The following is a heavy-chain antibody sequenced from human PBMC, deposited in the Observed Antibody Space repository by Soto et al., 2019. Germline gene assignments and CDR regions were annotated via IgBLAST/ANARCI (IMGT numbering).Heavy chain of an antibody. V-gene: IGHV1-46*01. Sequence: ASVKVSCKASGYTFTSYYLHWVRQAPGQGLEWLGVINPSGGRTTYAQNFQGRVTMTRDTSTRTVDMELSSLRSEDTAVYYCAREAYTYSGMDVWGQGTTVTVSS. CDR1: GYTFTSYY. CDR3: AREAYTYSGMDV. J-gene: IGHJ6*02. D-gene: IGHD4-4*01. CDR2: INPSGGRT.